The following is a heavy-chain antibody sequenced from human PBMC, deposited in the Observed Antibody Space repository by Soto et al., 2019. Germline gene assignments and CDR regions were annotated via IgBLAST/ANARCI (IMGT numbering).Heavy chain of an antibody. J-gene: IGHJ4*02. Sequence: EVQLLESGGGLVQPGGSLRLSCAASGFTFSSYAMSWVRQPPGQGLQWVSTIAGNDAGADFAESVRGRFTISRDNSKNTLYLHMDSRRGEDTAIYYCAKDSLSSSTWHLYHFDHWGQGTLVTVSS. D-gene: IGHD2-2*01. CDR3: AKDSLSSSTWHLYHFDH. CDR1: GFTFSSYA. V-gene: IGHV3-23*01. CDR2: IAGNDAGA.